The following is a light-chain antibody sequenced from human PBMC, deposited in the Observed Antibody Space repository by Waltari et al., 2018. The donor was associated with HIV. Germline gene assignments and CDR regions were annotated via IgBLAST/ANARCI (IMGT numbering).Light chain of an antibody. V-gene: IGLV3-1*01. J-gene: IGLJ2*01. CDR2: KDG. CDR1: QLGVKS. CDR3: QAWDSDTPKV. Sequence: SYALTQPPSVSVPPGQTARIPCSGAQLGVKSACWYQLKPGQSPVLVIYKDGKRPSGIPERFSGFNSGNTATLTISGTQAMDEADYYCQAWDSDTPKVFGGGTKLTVL.